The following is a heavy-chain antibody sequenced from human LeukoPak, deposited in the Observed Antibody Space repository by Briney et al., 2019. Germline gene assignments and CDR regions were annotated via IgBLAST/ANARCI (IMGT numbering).Heavy chain of an antibody. Sequence: SETLSLTCTVSGGSISNYYWSWIRQPPGKGLEWIGYIFYSGSTNYNPSLKSRVTMSLDTSKSHLSLKLSSVTAADTAVYYCARGASPDFWGQGTLVTVSS. CDR2: IFYSGST. CDR3: ARGASPDF. J-gene: IGHJ4*02. CDR1: GGSISNYY. V-gene: IGHV4-59*01.